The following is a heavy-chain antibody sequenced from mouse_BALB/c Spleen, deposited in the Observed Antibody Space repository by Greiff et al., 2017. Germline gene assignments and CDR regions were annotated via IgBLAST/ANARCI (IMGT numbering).Heavy chain of an antibody. D-gene: IGHD2-1*01. CDR1: GYTFTSYW. CDR2: INPSTGYT. V-gene: IGHV1-7*01. CDR3: ARNYYGNFYYAMDY. J-gene: IGHJ4*01. Sequence: VQLQQSGAELAKPGASVKMSCKASGYTFTSYWMHWVKQRPGQGLEWIGYINPSTGYTEYNQKFKDKATLTADKSSSTAYMQLSSLTSEDSAVYYCARNYYGNFYYAMDYWGQGTSVTVSS.